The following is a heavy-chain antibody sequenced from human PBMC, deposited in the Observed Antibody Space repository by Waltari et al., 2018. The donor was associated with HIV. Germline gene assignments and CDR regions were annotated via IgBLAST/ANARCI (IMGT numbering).Heavy chain of an antibody. Sequence: QVQLQESGPGLVKASETLSLTCTVSGGSISSYYWSWIRQPAGKGLEWIGRIYTSGSTNYNSSLKSRVTRSIDTSKNQFFLKLSSVTAADTAVYYCAREYCSSTSCSPNGRLGAFDIWGQGTMVTVSS. CDR1: GGSISSYY. J-gene: IGHJ3*02. D-gene: IGHD2-2*01. CDR3: AREYCSSTSCSPNGRLGAFDI. V-gene: IGHV4-4*07. CDR2: IYTSGST.